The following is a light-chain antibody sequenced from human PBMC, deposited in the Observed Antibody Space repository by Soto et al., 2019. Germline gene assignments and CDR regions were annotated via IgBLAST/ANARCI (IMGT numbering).Light chain of an antibody. Sequence: EIVMRQSPATLSGSAGGGGTRACGGMQSVRSNLAWYQQKAGQAPRRLIYGASTRATGIPARFSGSGYGTESNLNLSRPPSPAFAASYRQQSTDSPPWTSGQGPKVDIK. J-gene: IGKJ1*01. V-gene: IGKV3-15*01. CDR2: GAS. CDR1: QSVRSN. CDR3: QQSTDSPPWT.